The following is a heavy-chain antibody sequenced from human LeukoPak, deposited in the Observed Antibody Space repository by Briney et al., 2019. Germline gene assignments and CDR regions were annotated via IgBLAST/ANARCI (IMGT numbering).Heavy chain of an antibody. CDR2: IRSKANRYAT. V-gene: IGHV3-73*01. Sequence: GGSLRLSCAASGFTFSGSAMHWVRQASGKGLEWVGRIRSKANRYATAYSASGKGRFTISRDESKNTAYLQMNSLKTEDTAVYYCTRHTVVTGPFDYWGQGTLVTVSS. CDR1: GFTFSGSA. J-gene: IGHJ4*02. D-gene: IGHD2-21*02. CDR3: TRHTVVTGPFDY.